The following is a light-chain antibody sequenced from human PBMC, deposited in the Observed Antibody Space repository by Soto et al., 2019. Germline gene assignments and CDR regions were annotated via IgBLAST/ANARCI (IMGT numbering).Light chain of an antibody. CDR1: SSDVGGYSY. CDR3: SSYTSSTAYI. CDR2: HVT. Sequence: QSALTQPASVSGSPGQSITISCTGTSSDVGGYSYVSWYQQHPGDAPKLMIFHVTNRPSGVSDRFSGSKSGNTASLTNSGLQAEDEADYYCSSYTSSTAYIFGTGTKLTVL. J-gene: IGLJ1*01. V-gene: IGLV2-14*03.